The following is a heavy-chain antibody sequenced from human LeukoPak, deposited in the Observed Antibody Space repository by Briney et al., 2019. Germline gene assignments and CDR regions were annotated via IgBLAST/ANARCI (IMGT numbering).Heavy chain of an antibody. CDR3: AKDPNVDTAMVGVYYFDY. CDR1: GFTFSSYG. J-gene: IGHJ4*02. D-gene: IGHD5-18*01. Sequence: PGGSLRLSCAASGFTFSSYGMHWVRQAPGKGLEWVAVISYDGSNKYYADSVKGRFTISRDNSKNTLYLQMNSLRAEDTAVYYCAKDPNVDTAMVGVYYFDYWGQGTLVTVSS. CDR2: ISYDGSNK. V-gene: IGHV3-30*18.